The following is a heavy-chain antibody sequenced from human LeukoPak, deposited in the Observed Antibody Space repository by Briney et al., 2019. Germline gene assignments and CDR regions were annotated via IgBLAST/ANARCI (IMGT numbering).Heavy chain of an antibody. D-gene: IGHD2-2*01. CDR3: AKDGRGGDCTSASCTNWFGP. V-gene: IGHV3-23*01. CDR1: GFTFSTYA. J-gene: IGHJ5*02. Sequence: GGSLRLSCAASGFTFSTYALTWVRQAPGKGLEWVSTIGGSGGGTYYADSVKGRFTISRDNSKNTLYLQMKSLRAEDRAVYYCAKDGRGGDCTSASCTNWFGPWGQGTLVTVSS. CDR2: IGGSGGGT.